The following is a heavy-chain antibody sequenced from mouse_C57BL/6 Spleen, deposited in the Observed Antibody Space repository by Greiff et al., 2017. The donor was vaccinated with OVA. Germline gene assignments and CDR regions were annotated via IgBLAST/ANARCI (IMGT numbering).Heavy chain of an antibody. D-gene: IGHD4-1*01. J-gene: IGHJ2*01. CDR1: GYTFTDYY. V-gene: IGHV1-19*01. Sequence: EVQLQQSGPVLVKPGASVKMSCKASGYTFTDYYMNWVKQSHGKSLEWIGVINPYHGGTSYNQKFKGKATLTVDKSSSTAYMELNSLTSEDSAVYDCAREGLGQDYFDYWGQGTTLTVPS. CDR3: AREGLGQDYFDY. CDR2: INPYHGGT.